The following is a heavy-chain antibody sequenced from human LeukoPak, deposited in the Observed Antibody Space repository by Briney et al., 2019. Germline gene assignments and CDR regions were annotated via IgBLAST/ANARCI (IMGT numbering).Heavy chain of an antibody. D-gene: IGHD4-17*01. V-gene: IGHV3-30*18. J-gene: IGHJ4*02. CDR1: GFTFSSYG. CDR2: ISYDGSNK. Sequence: PGGSLRLSCAASGFTFSSYGMHWVRQAPGKGLEWVAVISYDGSNKYYADSVKGRFTISRDNSKNTLYLQMNSLRAEDTAVYYCAKDGTTVTTYYFDYWGQGTLVTVSS. CDR3: AKDGTTVTTYYFDY.